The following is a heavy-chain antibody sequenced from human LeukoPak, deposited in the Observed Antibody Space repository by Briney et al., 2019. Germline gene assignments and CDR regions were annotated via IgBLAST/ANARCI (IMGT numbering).Heavy chain of an antibody. J-gene: IGHJ4*02. V-gene: IGHV4-59*01. CDR2: IYYSGRT. CDR1: GGSISSYY. CDR3: ARHRFGELDY. D-gene: IGHD3-10*01. Sequence: SETLSLTCTVSGGSISSYYWSWIRQPPGKGLEWIGDIYYSGRTNYNPSVKSRVTISLETSKNQFSLKQRSVTAADTAVYYCARHRFGELDYWGQGTLVTVSS.